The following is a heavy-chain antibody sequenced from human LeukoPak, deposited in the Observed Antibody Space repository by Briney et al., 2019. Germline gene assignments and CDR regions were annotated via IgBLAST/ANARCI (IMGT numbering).Heavy chain of an antibody. CDR1: GFTFSSYG. CDR3: AKDSGIAVAGTLRAFDI. J-gene: IGHJ3*02. CDR2: ISYDGSNK. V-gene: IGHV3-30*18. Sequence: GGSLRLSCAASGFTFSSYGMHWVRQAPGKGLEWVAVISYDGSNKYFADSVKGRFTISRDNSKNTLYLQMNSLGAEDTAVYYCAKDSGIAVAGTLRAFDIWGQGTMVTVSS. D-gene: IGHD6-19*01.